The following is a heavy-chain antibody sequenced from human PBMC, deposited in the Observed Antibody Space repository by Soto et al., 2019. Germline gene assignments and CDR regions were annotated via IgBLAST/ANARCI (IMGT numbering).Heavy chain of an antibody. CDR3: ARVGNYEGVY. Sequence: QVQLQESGSGLVKPSETLSLTCTVSGGSVSSGYYFWTWIRQPPGKGLEWIGYIHDSGSTSDNPSLKSRVTITMDTSKTQLSLNLRSVTAADTAVYYCARVGNYEGVYWGQGTLVTVSS. V-gene: IGHV4-61*01. D-gene: IGHD4-4*01. CDR1: GGSVSSGYYF. J-gene: IGHJ4*02. CDR2: IHDSGST.